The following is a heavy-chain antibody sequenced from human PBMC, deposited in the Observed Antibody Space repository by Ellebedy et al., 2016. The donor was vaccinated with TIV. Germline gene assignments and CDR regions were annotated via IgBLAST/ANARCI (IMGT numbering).Heavy chain of an antibody. CDR2: LSGTGDDP. D-gene: IGHD1-7*01. V-gene: IGHV3-23*01. J-gene: IGHJ4*02. CDR1: GFTFGNYA. CDR3: TRSSSPGTTDY. Sequence: GESLKISCTASGFTFGNYAMGWVRQAPGRGLEWVSPLSGTGDDPYYAESVEGRFTISRDNSKNTLYLQMNSLTVEDTAMYYCTRSSSPGTTDYWGQGTLVTVSS.